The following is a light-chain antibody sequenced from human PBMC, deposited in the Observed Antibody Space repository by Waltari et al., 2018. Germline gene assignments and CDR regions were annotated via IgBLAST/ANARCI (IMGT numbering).Light chain of an antibody. CDR3: QQYYTTPRT. J-gene: IGKJ1*01. V-gene: IGKV4-1*01. Sequence: DIVMTQSPDSLAVSLGERATINCKSSQSVLYSSNNTNNLAWYRQKPGQPPKLLFYWASTRASGVPDRFSGSGSGTDFTLTISSLQAEDVAVYYCQQYYTTPRTFGQGTTVEIK. CDR2: WAS. CDR1: QSVLYSSNNTNN.